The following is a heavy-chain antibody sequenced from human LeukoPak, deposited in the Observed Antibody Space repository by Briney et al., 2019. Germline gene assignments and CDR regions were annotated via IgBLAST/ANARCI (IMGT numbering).Heavy chain of an antibody. CDR1: GGTFSSYA. J-gene: IGHJ6*03. CDR2: IIPIFGTA. V-gene: IGHV1-69*13. D-gene: IGHD2-2*01. CDR3: ARDQGRGKYQLLSYYYYYYMDV. Sequence: ASVKVSCKASGGTFSSYAISWVRQAPGQGLEWMGGIIPIFGTANYAQKFQGRVTITADESTSTAYMELSSLRSEDTAVYYSARDQGRGKYQLLSYYYYYYMDVWGKGTTVTISS.